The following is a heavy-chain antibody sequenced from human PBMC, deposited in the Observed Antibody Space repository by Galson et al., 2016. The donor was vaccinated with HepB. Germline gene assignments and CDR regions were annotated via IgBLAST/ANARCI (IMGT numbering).Heavy chain of an antibody. J-gene: IGHJ2*01. V-gene: IGHV3-11*04. D-gene: IGHD2-15*01. CDR1: GFPFSDYY. Sequence: SLRLSCAASGFPFSDYYMTWIRQAPGKGLEWLSYITAGGGATDYADSVKGRFTISRDNAKNTLYLQMNSLRAEDTAVYYCARDGNCRDGTCYENCYFDLWGRGTLVTVSS. CDR2: ITAGGGAT. CDR3: ARDGNCRDGTCYENCYFDL.